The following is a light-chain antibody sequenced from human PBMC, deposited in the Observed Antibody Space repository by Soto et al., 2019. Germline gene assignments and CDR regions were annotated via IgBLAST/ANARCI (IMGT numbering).Light chain of an antibody. J-gene: IGKJ4*01. CDR2: HAS. CDR1: QSVSNN. V-gene: IGKV3-15*01. Sequence: EIVMTQSPATLSVSPGERATLSCRASQSVSNNLAWYQQKPGQAPRLLIYHASTGATGIPARFSGSGSGTELTLXXSSVQSEDFAVYYXQQYNEWPLTFGGGTKVEIK. CDR3: QQYNEWPLT.